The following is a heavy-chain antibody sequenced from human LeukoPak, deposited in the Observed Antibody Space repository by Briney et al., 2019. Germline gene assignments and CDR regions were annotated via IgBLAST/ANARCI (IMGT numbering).Heavy chain of an antibody. J-gene: IGHJ4*02. Sequence: GGSLRLSCAASGFIFSRYAMSWVRQSPGKGLEWVSAISESGDSTYYADSVKGRFTISRENSKNTLYLQMNSLRADDTALYYCANRYCSGTSCPSEGNWGQGTLVTVSS. CDR3: ANRYCSGTSCPSEGN. V-gene: IGHV3-23*01. CDR1: GFIFSRYA. D-gene: IGHD2-15*01. CDR2: ISESGDST.